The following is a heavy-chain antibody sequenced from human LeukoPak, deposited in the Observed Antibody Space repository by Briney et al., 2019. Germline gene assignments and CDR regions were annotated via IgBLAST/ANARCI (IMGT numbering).Heavy chain of an antibody. J-gene: IGHJ5*02. CDR2: IYYSGST. CDR3: ARDSGTTGEVKFDP. CDR1: GGSISSYY. V-gene: IGHV4-59*12. D-gene: IGHD3-10*01. Sequence: PSGTLSLTCTVSGGSISSYYWSWIRQPPGKGLEWIGYIYYSGSTNYNPSLKSRVTISVDTSKNQFSLNLISVTAADTAVYYCARDSGTTGEVKFDPWGQGTLVTVSS.